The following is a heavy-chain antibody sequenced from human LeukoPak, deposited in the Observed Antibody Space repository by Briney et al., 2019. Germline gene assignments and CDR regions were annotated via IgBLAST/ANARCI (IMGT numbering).Heavy chain of an antibody. J-gene: IGHJ4*02. CDR3: AKDTMALASSWTREVY. Sequence: GGSLRLSCAASGFTFSSYSMNWVRQAPGKGLEWVSSISSSSSYIYYADSVKGRFTISRDNAKNSLYLQMNSLRAEDTALYYCAKDTMALASSWTREVYWGQGTLVTVSS. CDR1: GFTFSSYS. CDR2: ISSSSSYI. V-gene: IGHV3-21*04. D-gene: IGHD3-3*02.